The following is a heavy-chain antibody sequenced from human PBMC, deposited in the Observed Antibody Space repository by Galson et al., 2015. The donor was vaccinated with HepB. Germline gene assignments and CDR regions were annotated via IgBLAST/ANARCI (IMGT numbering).Heavy chain of an antibody. CDR1: GFTSSNAW. J-gene: IGHJ4*02. Sequence: SLRLSCAASGFTSSNAWMSWVRQAPGKGLEYVGRIKRKTDGGTSDYAAFVKGRFTISRDDSKNTLYLEMNSLQSEDTAVYYCASVGGYSPFHWGQGTLVTVSS. CDR2: IKRKTDGGTS. V-gene: IGHV3-15*01. CDR3: ASVGGYSPFH. D-gene: IGHD5-18*01.